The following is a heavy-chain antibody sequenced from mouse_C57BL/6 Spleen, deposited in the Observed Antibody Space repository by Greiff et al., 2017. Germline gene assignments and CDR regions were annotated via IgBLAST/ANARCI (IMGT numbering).Heavy chain of an antibody. V-gene: IGHV1-39*01. CDR2: INPNYGTT. D-gene: IGHD1-1*01. CDR1: GYSFTDYS. Sequence: EVQLQQSGPELVKPGASVKISCKASGYSFTDYSMNWVKQSPGKGLEWIGVINPNYGTTSYNQKFKGKATLTVDQSSSTAYMQLNSLTSEESADYSCERDRDYGRIPYYYAMDYWGQGTSVTVSS. J-gene: IGHJ4*01. CDR3: ERDRDYGRIPYYYAMDY.